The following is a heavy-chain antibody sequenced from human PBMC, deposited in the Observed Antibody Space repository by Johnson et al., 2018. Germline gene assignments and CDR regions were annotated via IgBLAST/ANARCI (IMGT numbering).Heavy chain of an antibody. V-gene: IGHV3-49*05. Sequence: VQLVESGGGFAKPGRSLRLSCATSGFTFDDFAMSWFRQAPGKGLEGVCFIRSKGYGGTPEYAASVKGRFTILRDDSKSIASLQMNSLKTEDPAVYFCSRSLFRGAPTPWDYWGQGTLVTVSS. J-gene: IGHJ4*02. CDR2: IRSKGYGGTP. CDR1: GFTFDDFA. CDR3: SRSLFRGAPTPWDY. D-gene: IGHD3-16*01.